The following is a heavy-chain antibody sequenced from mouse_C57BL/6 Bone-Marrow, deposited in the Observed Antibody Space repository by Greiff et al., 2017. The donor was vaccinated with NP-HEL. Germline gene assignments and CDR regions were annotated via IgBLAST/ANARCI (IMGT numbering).Heavy chain of an antibody. CDR1: GYTFTDYE. Sequence: VHLVESGAELVRPGASVTLSCKASGYTFTDYEMHWVKQTPVHGLEWIGAIDPETGGTAYNQKFKGKAILTADKSSSTAYMGLRSLTSEDSAVYYCTRPYYGSYWYFDVWGTGTTVTVSS. CDR3: TRPYYGSYWYFDV. J-gene: IGHJ1*03. D-gene: IGHD1-1*01. V-gene: IGHV1-15*01. CDR2: IDPETGGT.